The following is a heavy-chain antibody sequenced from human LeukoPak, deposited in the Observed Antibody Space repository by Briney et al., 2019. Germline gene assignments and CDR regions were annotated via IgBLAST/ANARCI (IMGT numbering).Heavy chain of an antibody. D-gene: IGHD3-22*01. CDR2: INHSGST. Sequence: PSETLSLTCAVYGGSFSGYYWSWIRQPPGKWLEWIGEINHSGSTNYNPSLKSRVTISLDTSRNQFSLKLNSVTAADTAVYYCAKSNGYGLIDIWGQGTMVTVSS. V-gene: IGHV4-34*01. CDR3: AKSNGYGLIDI. J-gene: IGHJ3*02. CDR1: GGSFSGYY.